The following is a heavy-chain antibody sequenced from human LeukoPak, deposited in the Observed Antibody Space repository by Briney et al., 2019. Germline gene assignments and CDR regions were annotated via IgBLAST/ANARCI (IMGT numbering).Heavy chain of an antibody. Sequence: ASVKVSCKASGYTFTSYDITWVRQATGQGLEWMGWMNPNSGNTGYAQKFQGRVTTTRNTSISTAYMELSSLRSEDTAVYYCARVGAGYSYGYYYYYYMDVWGKGTTVTVSS. V-gene: IGHV1-8*03. D-gene: IGHD5-18*01. CDR2: MNPNSGNT. J-gene: IGHJ6*03. CDR3: ARVGAGYSYGYYYYYYMDV. CDR1: GYTFTSYD.